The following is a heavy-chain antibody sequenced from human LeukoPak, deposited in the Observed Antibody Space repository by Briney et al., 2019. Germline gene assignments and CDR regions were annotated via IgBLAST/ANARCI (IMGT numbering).Heavy chain of an antibody. Sequence: ASVKVSCKVSGYTFTDYYMHWVQQAPGKGLEWMGLVDPEDDETLYAEKFQGRVTITADTSSDTAYMELSSLRSEDTAVYYCATVSGSGSYYNHFDYWGQGTLVTVPS. CDR3: ATVSGSGSYYNHFDY. V-gene: IGHV1-69-2*01. CDR2: VDPEDDET. D-gene: IGHD3-10*01. CDR1: GYTFTDYY. J-gene: IGHJ4*02.